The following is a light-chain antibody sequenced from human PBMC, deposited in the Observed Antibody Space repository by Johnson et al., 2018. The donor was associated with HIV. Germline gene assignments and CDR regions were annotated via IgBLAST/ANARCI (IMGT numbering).Light chain of an antibody. V-gene: IGLV1-51*01. CDR1: SSNIGNNY. Sequence: QSVLTQPPSVSAAPGQKVTISCSGSSSNIGNNYVSWYQQLPGTAPKLLIYDNNKRPSGIPDRFSGSKSGTSATLGITGLQTGDEADYYCGTWDSNLRKVFEPGTKFTVL. J-gene: IGLJ1*01. CDR2: DNN. CDR3: GTWDSNLRKV.